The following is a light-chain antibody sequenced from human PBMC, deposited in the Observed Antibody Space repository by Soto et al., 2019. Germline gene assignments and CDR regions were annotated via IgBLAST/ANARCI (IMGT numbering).Light chain of an antibody. CDR1: QSISSW. CDR2: DAS. V-gene: IGKV1-5*01. Sequence: DIQMTQSPSTLSASVGDRVTITCRASQSISSWLAWYQQKPGKAPKLLIYDASSLESGVPSRFSGSGSGTEFPLTITSLQPDDFATYYCQHYNSYSLTLGGGTRWIS. CDR3: QHYNSYSLT. J-gene: IGKJ4*01.